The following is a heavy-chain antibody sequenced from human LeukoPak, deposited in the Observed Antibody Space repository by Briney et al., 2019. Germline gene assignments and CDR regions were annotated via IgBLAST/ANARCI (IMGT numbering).Heavy chain of an antibody. CDR3: ARAPQIAAAGTT. CDR1: GGTFSSYA. CDR2: IIPILGIA. D-gene: IGHD6-13*01. Sequence: GASVKVSCKASGGTFSSYAISWVRQAPGQGLEWMGRIIPILGIANYAQKFQGRVTITADKSTSTAYMGLSSLRSEDTAVYYCARAPQIAAAGTTWGQGTLVTVSS. V-gene: IGHV1-69*04. J-gene: IGHJ5*02.